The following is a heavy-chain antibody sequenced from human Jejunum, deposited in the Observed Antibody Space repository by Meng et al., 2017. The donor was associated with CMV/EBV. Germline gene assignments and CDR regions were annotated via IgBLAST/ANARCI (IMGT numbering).Heavy chain of an antibody. CDR3: ARRSATSTHFYFDS. V-gene: IGHV1-46*01. D-gene: IGHD3-3*02. CDR1: GYSFTSYH. J-gene: IGHJ4*02. CDR2: MNPSGGYT. Sequence: AGYSFTSYHIHWVRLAPGQGLEWMGLMNPSGGYTSYAQKFGGRVTMTADTSTSTIYLDVTRLTSEDTATYYCARRSATSTHFYFDSWGQGTLVTVSS.